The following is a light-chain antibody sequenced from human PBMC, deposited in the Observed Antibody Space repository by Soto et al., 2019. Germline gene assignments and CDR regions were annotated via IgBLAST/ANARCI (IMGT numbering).Light chain of an antibody. CDR3: QQYGSSPPRT. CDR2: GAS. Sequence: EIVLTQSPGTLSLSPGERATLSCRASQSVSSSYLAWYQQKPGQAPRLLIYGASRRATGIPDRFSGSGSGTDVNLTISRLEPEDFAVYYCQQYGSSPPRTFGQGTRLEIK. J-gene: IGKJ5*01. CDR1: QSVSSSY. V-gene: IGKV3-20*01.